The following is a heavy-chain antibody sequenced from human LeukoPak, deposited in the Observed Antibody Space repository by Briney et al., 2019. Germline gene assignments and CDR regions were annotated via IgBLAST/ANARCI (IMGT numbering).Heavy chain of an antibody. V-gene: IGHV3-74*01. J-gene: IGHJ1*01. CDR1: GFTFSSYW. CDR2: INSDGSST. Sequence: PGGSLRLSCAASGFTFSSYWMHWVRQAPGKGLVWVSRINSDGSSTSYADSVKGRFTISRDNAKNSLYLQMNSLRAEDTAVYYCARPPLYYYERSGSQESEDFQHWGQGTLVTVSS. D-gene: IGHD3-22*01. CDR3: ARPPLYYYERSGSQESEDFQH.